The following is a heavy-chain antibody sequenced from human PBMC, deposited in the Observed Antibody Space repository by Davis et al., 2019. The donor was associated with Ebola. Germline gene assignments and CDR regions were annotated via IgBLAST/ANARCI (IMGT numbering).Heavy chain of an antibody. CDR3: ARAYDF. CDR2: ISSSGSTI. J-gene: IGHJ4*02. D-gene: IGHD3-3*01. CDR1: GFTFSTYG. Sequence: GESLKISCVASGFTFSTYGINWVRQAPGKGLEWVSYISSSGSTIYYADSVKGRFTISRDNAKNSLYLQMNSLRAEDTSVYYCARAYDFWGQGTLVTVSS. V-gene: IGHV3-48*01.